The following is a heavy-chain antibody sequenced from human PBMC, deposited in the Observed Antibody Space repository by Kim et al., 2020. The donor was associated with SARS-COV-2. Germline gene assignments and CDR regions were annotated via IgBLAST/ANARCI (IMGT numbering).Heavy chain of an antibody. CDR2: T. Sequence: TYDADSGKGRFTISRDNSKNTLYLQMNSLRAEDTAVYYCARVLPYGDYADFWGQGTLVTVSS. D-gene: IGHD4-17*01. CDR3: ARVLPYGDYADF. J-gene: IGHJ4*02. V-gene: IGHV3-53*01.